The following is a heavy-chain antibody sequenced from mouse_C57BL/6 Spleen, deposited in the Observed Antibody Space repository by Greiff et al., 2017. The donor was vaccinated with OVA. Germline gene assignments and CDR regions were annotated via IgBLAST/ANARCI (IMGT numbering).Heavy chain of an antibody. CDR3: ARAYDYGGADY. Sequence: VQLKQSGPVLVKPGASVKMSCKASGYTFTDYYMNWVKQSHGKSLEWIGVINPYNGGTSYNQKFKGKATLTVDKSSSTAYMELNSLTSEDSAVYYCARAYDYGGADYWGQGTTLSVSS. CDR1: GYTFTDYY. CDR2: INPYNGGT. J-gene: IGHJ2*01. V-gene: IGHV1-19*01. D-gene: IGHD2-4*01.